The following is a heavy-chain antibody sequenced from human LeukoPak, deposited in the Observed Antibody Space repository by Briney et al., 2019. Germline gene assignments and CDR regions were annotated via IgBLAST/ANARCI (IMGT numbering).Heavy chain of an antibody. J-gene: IGHJ4*02. CDR3: ARGGGDY. CDR2: IKQDGSDK. D-gene: IGHD1-26*01. Sequence: PGGSPRLSCVASGFTFSDYWMTWVRQAPGKGLEWVANIKQDGSDKKYVDSVKGRFTISRDNAKNSLYLQMDSLRDEDTAVYYCARGGGDYWGQGTLVTVTS. CDR1: GFTFSDYW. V-gene: IGHV3-7*01.